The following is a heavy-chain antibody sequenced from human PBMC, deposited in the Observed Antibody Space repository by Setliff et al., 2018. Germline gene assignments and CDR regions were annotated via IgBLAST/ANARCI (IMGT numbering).Heavy chain of an antibody. J-gene: IGHJ4*02. CDR3: ARTHCTTTSCFYFHY. D-gene: IGHD2-2*01. Sequence: PSETLSLTCSVYGESFSNNYWSWIRQPPGKGLEWIGESNHSGNTTNHPSLKSRLTMSVDTSKNQFSLKLTSVTAADTAVYYCARTHCTTTSCFYFHYWGQGTVVTVSS. V-gene: IGHV4-34*01. CDR2: SNHSGNT. CDR1: GESFSNNY.